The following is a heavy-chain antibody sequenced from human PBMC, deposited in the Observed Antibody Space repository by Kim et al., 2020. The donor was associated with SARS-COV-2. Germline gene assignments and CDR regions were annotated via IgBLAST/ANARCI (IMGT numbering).Heavy chain of an antibody. J-gene: IGHJ6*02. CDR2: ISGSGGST. D-gene: IGHD6-13*01. CDR3: AKQAGGSISPSGAAAGGMDV. CDR1: GFTFSSYA. V-gene: IGHV3-23*01. Sequence: GGSLRLSCAASGFTFSSYAMSWVRQAPGKGLEWVSAISGSGGSTYYADSVKGRFTISRDNSKNTLYLQMNSLRAEDTAVYYCAKQAGGSISPSGAAAGGMDVWGQGTTVTVSS.